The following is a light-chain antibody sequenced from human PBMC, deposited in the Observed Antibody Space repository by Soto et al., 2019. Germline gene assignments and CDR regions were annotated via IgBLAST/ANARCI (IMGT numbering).Light chain of an antibody. Sequence: DVVMTQSPDSLSVSLGERTTINCRSSQIVLYNSNNKNYLAWYQKKPGQPPKLLIYWASTRESGVPDRFSGSGSGTEFSLTITSLQPEDFATYYCLQHYTYPRTFGQGTKVDIK. V-gene: IGKV4-1*01. CDR1: QIVLYNSNNKNY. CDR2: WAS. CDR3: LQHYTYPRT. J-gene: IGKJ1*01.